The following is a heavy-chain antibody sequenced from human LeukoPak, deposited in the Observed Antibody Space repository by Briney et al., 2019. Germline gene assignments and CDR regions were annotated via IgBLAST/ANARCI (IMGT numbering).Heavy chain of an antibody. Sequence: SETLSLTCAVSGGSISSGGYSWSWIRQPPGKGLEWIGYIYYSGSTYYNPSLKSRVTISVDTSKNQFSLKLSSVTAADTAVYYCARANKSYYYGSGSYYERYMDVWGKGTTVTVSS. CDR1: GGSISSGGYS. V-gene: IGHV4-30-4*07. CDR2: IYYSGST. D-gene: IGHD3-10*01. CDR3: ARANKSYYYGSGSYYERYMDV. J-gene: IGHJ6*03.